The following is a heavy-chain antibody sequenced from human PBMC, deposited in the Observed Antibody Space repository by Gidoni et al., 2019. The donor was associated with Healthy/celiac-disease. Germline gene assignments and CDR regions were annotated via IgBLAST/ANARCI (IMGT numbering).Heavy chain of an antibody. CDR3: ARQIREGTFDY. J-gene: IGHJ4*02. CDR2: ST. V-gene: IGHV4-39*01. Sequence: STYYNPSLKSRVTISVDTSKNQFSLKLSSVTAADTAVYYCARQIREGTFDYWGQGTLVTVSS. D-gene: IGHD1-1*01.